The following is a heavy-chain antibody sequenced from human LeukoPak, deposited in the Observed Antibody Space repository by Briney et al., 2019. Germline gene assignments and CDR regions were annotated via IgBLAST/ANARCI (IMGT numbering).Heavy chain of an antibody. CDR1: GYTFTSYY. V-gene: IGHV1-46*01. D-gene: IGHD4-17*01. Sequence: ASVQVSCKASGYTFTSYYMHWVRQAPGQGLEWMGIINPSGGSTSYAQKFQGRVTMTRDTSTSTVYMELGSLRSEDTAVYYYARAEGLRHWYFDLWGRGTLVTVSS. CDR3: ARAEGLRHWYFDL. J-gene: IGHJ2*01. CDR2: INPSGGST.